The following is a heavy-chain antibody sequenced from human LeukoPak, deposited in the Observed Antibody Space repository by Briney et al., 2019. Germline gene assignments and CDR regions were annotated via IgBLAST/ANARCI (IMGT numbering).Heavy chain of an antibody. J-gene: IGHJ4*02. CDR3: VRKGFSGYERPFDY. D-gene: IGHD5-12*01. Sequence: GGSLRLSCTASGYTFSTYWMSWVRQAPGKGLEWVASINQNGSERYYVDSVKGRFTVSRDNAANSQFLQVSSLRVEDTAVYYCVRKGFSGYERPFDYWGQGIRVAVSS. CDR1: GYTFSTYW. CDR2: INQNGSER. V-gene: IGHV3-7*02.